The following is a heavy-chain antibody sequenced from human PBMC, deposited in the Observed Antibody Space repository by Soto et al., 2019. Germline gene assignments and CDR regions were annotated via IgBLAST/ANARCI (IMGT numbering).Heavy chain of an antibody. CDR1: GFTFSSYG. J-gene: IGHJ4*02. CDR2: IWYDGSNK. Sequence: QVQLVESGGGEVQPGRSLRLSCAASGFTFSSYGMHWVRQAPGKGLEWVAVIWYDGSNKYYPDSVKGRFTISRDNSKNSLYLQMNSLRAEDTAVYYCARDTLGYCSGGSCYRGNFDYWGQGILVTVSS. CDR3: ARDTLGYCSGGSCYRGNFDY. V-gene: IGHV3-33*01. D-gene: IGHD2-15*01.